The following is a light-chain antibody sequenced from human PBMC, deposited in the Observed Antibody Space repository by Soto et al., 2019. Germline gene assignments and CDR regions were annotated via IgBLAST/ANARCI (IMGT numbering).Light chain of an antibody. CDR1: SSDVGSYNL. CDR2: EVS. CDR3: CSYAGSSTFYV. Sequence: QSALTQPASVSGSPGQSITIFCTGTSSDVGSYNLVSWYQQHPGEAPKLMIYEVSKRPSGVSNRFSGSKSGNTASLTISGLQAEDEADYYCCSYAGSSTFYVFGTGTKVTVL. V-gene: IGLV2-23*02. J-gene: IGLJ1*01.